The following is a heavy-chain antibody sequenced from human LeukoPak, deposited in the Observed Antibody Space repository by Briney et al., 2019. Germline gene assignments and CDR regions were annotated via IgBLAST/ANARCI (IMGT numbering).Heavy chain of an antibody. J-gene: IGHJ4*02. CDR3: AKVSYYDSSADY. CDR2: ISYDGSNK. D-gene: IGHD3-22*01. Sequence: GGSLRLSCAASGFTFSSYAMHWVRQAPGKGLEWVAVISYDGSNKYYADSVKGRFTISRDNSKNTLYLQMNSLRAEDTAVYYCAKVSYYDSSADYWGQGTLVTVSS. CDR1: GFTFSSYA. V-gene: IGHV3-30*04.